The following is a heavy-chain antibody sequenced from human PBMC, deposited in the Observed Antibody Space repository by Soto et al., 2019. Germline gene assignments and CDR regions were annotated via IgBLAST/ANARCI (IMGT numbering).Heavy chain of an antibody. V-gene: IGHV3-15*01. Sequence: EVQLVESGGGLVKPGGSLRLSCAASGFTFSNAWMSWVRQAPGKGLEWVGRIKSKTDGGTTDYAAPVKGRFTISRDDSKNTLYLQMNSLKTEDTAVYYCSGGIFGVVPDFDYWGQGTLVTVSS. CDR3: SGGIFGVVPDFDY. CDR1: GFTFSNAW. J-gene: IGHJ4*02. CDR2: IKSKTDGGTT. D-gene: IGHD3-3*01.